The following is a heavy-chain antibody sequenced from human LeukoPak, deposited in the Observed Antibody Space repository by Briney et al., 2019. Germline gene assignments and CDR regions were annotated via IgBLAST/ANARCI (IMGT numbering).Heavy chain of an antibody. Sequence: PGGSLRLSCAASGFTFSSYSMNWVRQAPGKGLEWVSGISDSGGTTYYVDSVKGRFTISGDNSKNTLYLQINSLRAEDMALYYCAKSSDGSTSFDQWGQGTLVTVSS. CDR1: GFTFSSYS. J-gene: IGHJ4*02. D-gene: IGHD2-2*01. V-gene: IGHV3-23*01. CDR2: ISDSGGTT. CDR3: AKSSDGSTSFDQ.